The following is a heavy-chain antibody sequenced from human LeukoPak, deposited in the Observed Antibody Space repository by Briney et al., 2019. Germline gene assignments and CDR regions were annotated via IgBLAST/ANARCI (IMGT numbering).Heavy chain of an antibody. D-gene: IGHD6-13*01. J-gene: IGHJ4*02. V-gene: IGHV3-53*01. CDR3: ASWYEIH. Sequence: GGSLRISCADTGFSVTSNYMSWVCQAQGKGLEWVAGIYSGGSTYYADSVKGRFTISRDNSKNTLYLQMNSLRAEDTAVYYCASWYEIHWGQGTLVTVSS. CDR1: GFSVTSNY. CDR2: IYSGGST.